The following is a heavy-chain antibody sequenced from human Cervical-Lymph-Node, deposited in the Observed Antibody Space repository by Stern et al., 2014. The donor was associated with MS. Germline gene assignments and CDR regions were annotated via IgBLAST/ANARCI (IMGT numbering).Heavy chain of an antibody. CDR1: GGTFTRYT. J-gene: IGHJ6*02. D-gene: IGHD5-18*01. V-gene: IGHV1-69*02. Sequence: VQLVQSGAEVKKPGSSVKVSCKASGGTFTRYTFSWVRQAPGQGLEWMGRLIPMPGVANYAQNFQGRVTIIADKSTSTVYMELSSLRSEDTAVYFCASGFSYGWNDHQFGMHVWGQGTTVSVSS. CDR3: ASGFSYGWNDHQFGMHV. CDR2: LIPMPGVA.